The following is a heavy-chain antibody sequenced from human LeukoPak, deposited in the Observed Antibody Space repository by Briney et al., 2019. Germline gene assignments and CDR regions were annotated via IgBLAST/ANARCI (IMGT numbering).Heavy chain of an antibody. J-gene: IGHJ5*02. Sequence: SQTLSLTCTVSGGSISSGSYYWSWIRQPAGKGLEWIGRIYTSGSTNYNPSLKSRVTISVDTSKNQFSLKLSSVTAADTAVYYCARDRVVHDFWSGYYKEWFDPWGQGTLVTVSS. V-gene: IGHV4-61*02. CDR3: ARDRVVHDFWSGYYKEWFDP. D-gene: IGHD3-3*01. CDR1: GGSISSGSYY. CDR2: IYTSGST.